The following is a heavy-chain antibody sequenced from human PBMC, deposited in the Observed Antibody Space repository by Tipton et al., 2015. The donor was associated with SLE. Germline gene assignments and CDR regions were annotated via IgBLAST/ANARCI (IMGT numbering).Heavy chain of an antibody. CDR1: GYTFTSYG. Sequence: QLVQSGAEVKKPGASVKVSCKASGYTFTSYGISWVLQATGQGLEWMGWISAYNGHTNYAQKLQERVTITTDTSTTTAYMELRSLKSVDTAVYYCARTHLKYTVDGILWGQGTLVTVSS. CDR3: ARTHLKYTVDGIL. J-gene: IGHJ4*02. D-gene: IGHD6-19*01. CDR2: ISAYNGHT. V-gene: IGHV1-18*01.